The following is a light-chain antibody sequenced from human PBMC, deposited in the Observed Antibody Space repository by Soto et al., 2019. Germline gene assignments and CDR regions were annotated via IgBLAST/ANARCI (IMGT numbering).Light chain of an antibody. J-gene: IGKJ3*01. CDR2: AAS. CDR3: QQRSNWPFT. Sequence: EIVLTQSPATLSFSPGERATLSCRASQSVSNYLAWYQQRPGQAPRLLIYAASNRATGIPARFSGSGSRTDFTLTIISLEPEDFAVYYCQQRSNWPFTFGPGTQVDIK. CDR1: QSVSNY. V-gene: IGKV3-11*01.